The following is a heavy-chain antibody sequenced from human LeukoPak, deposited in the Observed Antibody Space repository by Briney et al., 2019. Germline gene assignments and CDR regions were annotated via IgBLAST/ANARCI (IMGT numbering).Heavy chain of an antibody. Sequence: SVKVSCKASVGTFTSYAISSVRQAPGQGLEWMGGIIPIFGTANSTQKFQGRVTITADESTSTAYMELSSLISEDTAVYYCARERGRWLQLAYDYWGQGTLVTVSS. CDR1: VGTFTSYA. D-gene: IGHD5-24*01. CDR3: ARERGRWLQLAYDY. V-gene: IGHV1-69*13. J-gene: IGHJ4*02. CDR2: IIPIFGTA.